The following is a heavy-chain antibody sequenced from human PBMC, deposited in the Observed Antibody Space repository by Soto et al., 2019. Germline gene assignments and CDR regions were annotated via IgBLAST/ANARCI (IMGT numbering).Heavy chain of an antibody. V-gene: IGHV1-3*01. D-gene: IGHD2-2*01. CDR2: SNPGNGDT. CDR1: GYSFTKYG. J-gene: IGHJ6*02. CDR3: ARTDCSSTSCYNYYYYGMDV. Sequence: QVQLVQSGTEVKKPGASVKVSCKTSGYSFTKYGLHWVRQAPGQRLEWMGGSNPGNGDTKYSQKFQGRVTITRDTSATTAYMELRSLRSEDSAVFYCARTDCSSTSCYNYYYYGMDVWGQGTTVTVSS.